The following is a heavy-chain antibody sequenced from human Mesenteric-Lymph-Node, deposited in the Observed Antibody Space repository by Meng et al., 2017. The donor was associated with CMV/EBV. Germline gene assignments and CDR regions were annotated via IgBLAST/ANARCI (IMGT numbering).Heavy chain of an antibody. J-gene: IGHJ4*02. CDR1: GFTFRSYE. Sequence: GESLKTSCAASGFTFRSYEMNWVRPAPGQGLEWVSYIGSSGSTIYYADSVKGRFTISRDNAKNSLYLQMDSLRAEDTAVYYCARDKSARDSSAYDYWGQGTLVTVSS. V-gene: IGHV3-48*03. CDR2: IGSSGSTI. CDR3: ARDKSARDSSAYDY. D-gene: IGHD3-22*01.